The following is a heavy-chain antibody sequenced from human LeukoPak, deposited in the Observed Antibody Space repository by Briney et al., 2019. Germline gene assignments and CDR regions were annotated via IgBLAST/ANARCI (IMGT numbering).Heavy chain of an antibody. CDR2: MNPNSGNT. CDR1: GYTFTSYD. D-gene: IGHD3-10*01. V-gene: IGHV1-8*01. CDR3: ARIDRLWGSGSYWQFDP. Sequence: ASVKVSCKASGYTFTSYDINWVRQATGQGLEWMGWMNPNSGNTGYAQKFQGRVTMTRNTSISTAYMELSSLRSEDTAVYYCARIDRLWGSGSYWQFDPWGQGTLVTVSS. J-gene: IGHJ5*02.